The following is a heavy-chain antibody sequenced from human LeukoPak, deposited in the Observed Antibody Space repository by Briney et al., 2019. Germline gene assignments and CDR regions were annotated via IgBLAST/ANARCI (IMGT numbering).Heavy chain of an antibody. V-gene: IGHV1-2*02. CDR2: INPNSGGT. J-gene: IGHJ4*02. CDR1: GYTFTGYY. Sequence: GASVKVSCKASGYTFTGYYVHWVRQAPGQGLEWMGWINPNSGGTNYAQKFQGRVTMTRDTSISTAYMELSRLRSDDTAVYYCARDGPPRGELLPFDYWGQGTLVTVSS. CDR3: ARDGPPRGELLPFDY. D-gene: IGHD1-26*01.